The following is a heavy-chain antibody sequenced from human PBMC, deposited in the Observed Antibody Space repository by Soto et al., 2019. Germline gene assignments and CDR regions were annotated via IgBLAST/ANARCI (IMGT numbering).Heavy chain of an antibody. CDR1: GYSFAGHY. CDR3: ARASHYYILTGYSRNVFSL. J-gene: IGHJ3*01. D-gene: IGHD3-9*01. V-gene: IGHV1-2*02. CDR2: INPNSGGT. Sequence: ASVKVSCKTSGYSFAGHYLHGVRQAPGRGLDWMGWINPNSGGTIYSQKFQGRVTMTRDTSISTAYMVLTSLRSDDTAVYYCARASHYYILTGYSRNVFSLGARGT.